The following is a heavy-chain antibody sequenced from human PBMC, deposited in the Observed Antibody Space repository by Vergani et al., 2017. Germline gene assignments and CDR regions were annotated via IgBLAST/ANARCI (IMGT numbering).Heavy chain of an antibody. Sequence: EVQLVESGGVVVQPGGSLRLSCAASGFTFDDYTMHWVRQAPGKGLEWVSLISWDGGSTYYADSVKGRFTISRDNSKNSLYLKMNSLRTEDTALYYCAKEGGSDPVFDYWGQGTLVTVSS. J-gene: IGHJ4*02. V-gene: IGHV3-43*01. D-gene: IGHD3-16*01. CDR1: GFTFDDYT. CDR3: AKEGGSDPVFDY. CDR2: ISWDGGST.